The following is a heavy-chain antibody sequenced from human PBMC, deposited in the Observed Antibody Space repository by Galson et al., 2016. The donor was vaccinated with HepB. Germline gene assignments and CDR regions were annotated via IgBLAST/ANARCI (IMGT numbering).Heavy chain of an antibody. J-gene: IGHJ6*02. Sequence: SVKVSCKASGYTFTTYAMYWVRQAPGHRLEWMGWINAANGDTKYSQKLQGRGTITWDTSANTAYMELSSLRSEDTAVYYCARGHIVATVDDYYYGLDLWGQWTTVTVSS. D-gene: IGHD5-12*01. CDR1: GYTFTTYA. CDR2: INAANGDT. V-gene: IGHV1-3*01. CDR3: ARGHIVATVDDYYYGLDL.